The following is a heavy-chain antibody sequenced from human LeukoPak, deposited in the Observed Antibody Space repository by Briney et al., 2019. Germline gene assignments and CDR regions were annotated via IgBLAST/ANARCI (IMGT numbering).Heavy chain of an antibody. J-gene: IGHJ6*03. V-gene: IGHV1-69*05. D-gene: IGHD1-26*01. CDR2: IIPIFGTA. Sequence: SVKVSCKASGGTFSSYAISWVRQAPGQGLEWMGRIIPIFGTANYAQKFQGRVTITTDESTNTAYVEPSSLRSEDTAVYYCGGTVIQVGALPDHYYYYKDVWGKGTTVTVSS. CDR3: GGTVIQVGALPDHYYYYKDV. CDR1: GGTFSSYA.